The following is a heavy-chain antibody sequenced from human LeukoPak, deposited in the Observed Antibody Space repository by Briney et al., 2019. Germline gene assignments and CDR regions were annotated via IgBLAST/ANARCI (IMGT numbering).Heavy chain of an antibody. CDR2: TCYRSKWYN. CDR1: WGSVSSNSSA. CDR3: ARDEYNWNDFYYYGMDV. Sequence: SQTLSLTCAISWGSVSSNSSAWNWIRQSPSRGLEWLGRTCYRSKWYNDYAVSVKSRITIDPDTSKNQFSLQLNSVTPEDTAVYYCARDEYNWNDFYYYGMDVWGQGTTVTVSS. D-gene: IGHD1-1*01. J-gene: IGHJ6*02. V-gene: IGHV6-1*01.